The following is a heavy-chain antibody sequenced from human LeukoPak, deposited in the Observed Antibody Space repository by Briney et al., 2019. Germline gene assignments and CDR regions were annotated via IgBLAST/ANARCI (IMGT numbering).Heavy chain of an antibody. J-gene: IGHJ4*02. CDR3: ASGDGYNADY. V-gene: IGHV4-4*02. D-gene: IGHD5-24*01. CDR1: GGSISSSNW. CDR2: IYHSGST. Sequence: SGTLSLTCAVSGGSISSSNWWSWVRQPPGKGLEWIGEIYHSGSTNYNPPLKSRASISIDKSNNQFSLKLGSVTAADTAVYYCASGDGYNADYWDQGTLVTVSS.